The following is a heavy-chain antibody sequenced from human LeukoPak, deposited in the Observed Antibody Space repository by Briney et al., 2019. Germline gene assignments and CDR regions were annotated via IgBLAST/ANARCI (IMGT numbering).Heavy chain of an antibody. J-gene: IGHJ4*02. CDR3: AREPTMVRGVKGLDY. CDR2: INPSGGST. V-gene: IGHV1-46*01. Sequence: ASVKVSCKASGYTFTSYDINWVRQAPGQGLEWMGIINPSGGSTSYAQKFQGRVTMTRDTSTSTVYMELSSLRSEDTAVYYCAREPTMVRGVKGLDYWGQGTLVTVSS. D-gene: IGHD3-10*01. CDR1: GYTFTSYD.